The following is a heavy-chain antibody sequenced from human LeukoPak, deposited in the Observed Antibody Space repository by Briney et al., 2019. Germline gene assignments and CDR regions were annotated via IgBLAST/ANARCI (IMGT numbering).Heavy chain of an antibody. D-gene: IGHD3-16*01. CDR3: ASQGGNYFDY. V-gene: IGHV4-39*01. J-gene: IGHJ4*02. CDR1: GGSISSSSYY. CDR2: IYYSGSP. Sequence: PSETLSLTCTVSGGSISSSSYYWGWIRQPPGKGLEWIGSIYYSGSPYYNPSLKSRVTISVDTSKNQFSLKLSSVTAADTAVYYCASQGGNYFDYWGQGTLVTVSS.